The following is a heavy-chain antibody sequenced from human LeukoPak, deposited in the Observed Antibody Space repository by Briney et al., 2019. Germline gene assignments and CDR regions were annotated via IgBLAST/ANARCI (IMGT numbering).Heavy chain of an antibody. V-gene: IGHV4-31*03. Sequence: SQTLSLTCTVSGGSISSGGYYWSWIGQHPGKGLEWIGYIYYSGSTYYNPSLKSRVTISVDTSKNQFSLKLSSVTAADTAVYYCARGRWDSSGYYYDYWGQGTLVTVSS. CDR2: IYYSGST. D-gene: IGHD3-22*01. J-gene: IGHJ4*02. CDR3: ARGRWDSSGYYYDY. CDR1: GGSISSGGYY.